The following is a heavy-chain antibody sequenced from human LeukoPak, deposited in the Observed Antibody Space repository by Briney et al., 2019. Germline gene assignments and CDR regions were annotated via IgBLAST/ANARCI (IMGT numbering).Heavy chain of an antibody. CDR3: ARDYGDNNWFDH. J-gene: IGHJ5*02. CDR2: IHPSGGST. Sequence: SVKVSCKASGYTFTNYYMHWVRQAPGQGLEWMGIIHPSGGSTTSAQKFQGRVTMTRDTSTSTVYMELSSLRSEDTAVYYCARDYGDNNWFDHWGQGTLVTVSS. D-gene: IGHD4-17*01. CDR1: GYTFTNYY. V-gene: IGHV1-46*01.